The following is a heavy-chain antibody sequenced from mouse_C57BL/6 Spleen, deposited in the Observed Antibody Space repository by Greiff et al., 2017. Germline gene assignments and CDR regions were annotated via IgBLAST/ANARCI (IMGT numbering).Heavy chain of an antibody. V-gene: IGHV1-52*01. CDR1: GYTFTSYW. CDR2: IDPSDSET. J-gene: IGHJ2*01. CDR3: ARESGYYDLDD. D-gene: IGHD2-3*01. Sequence: QVQLQQPGAELVRPGSSVKLSCKASGYTFTSYWMHWVKQRPIQGLEWIGNIDPSDSETHYNQKFKDKATLTVDKSSSTAYMQLSSLTSEDSAVYYCARESGYYDLDDWGQGTTLTVSS.